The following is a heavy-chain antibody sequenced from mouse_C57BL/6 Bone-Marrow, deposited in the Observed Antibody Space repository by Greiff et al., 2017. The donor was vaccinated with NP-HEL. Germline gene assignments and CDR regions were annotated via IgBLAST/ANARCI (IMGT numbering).Heavy chain of an antibody. Sequence: QVQLQQPGAELVKPGASVKVSCKASGYTFTSYWMHSVKQRPGQGLEWIGRIHPSDSDTNYNQKFKGKATLTVDKSYSTAYMQLSSLASEDSAVYYCAMDCTTVVALDYWGQGTTLTVSS. CDR2: IHPSDSDT. V-gene: IGHV1-74*01. J-gene: IGHJ2*01. D-gene: IGHD1-1*01. CDR1: GYTFTSYW. CDR3: AMDCTTVVALDY.